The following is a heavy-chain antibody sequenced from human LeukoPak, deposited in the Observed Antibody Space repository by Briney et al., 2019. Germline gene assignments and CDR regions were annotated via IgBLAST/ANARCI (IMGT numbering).Heavy chain of an antibody. CDR2: IYHSGST. Sequence: SETLSLTCTVSGGSISSYYWSWIRQPPGKGLEWIGYIYHSGSTYYNPSLKSRVTISVDRSKNQFSLKLSSVTAADTAVYYCARLVTGVGAFDIWGQGTMVTVSS. V-gene: IGHV4-59*08. CDR1: GGSISSYY. CDR3: ARLVTGVGAFDI. D-gene: IGHD7-27*01. J-gene: IGHJ3*02.